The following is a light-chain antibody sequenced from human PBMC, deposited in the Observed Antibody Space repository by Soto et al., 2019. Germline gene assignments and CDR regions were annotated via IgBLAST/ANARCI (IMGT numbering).Light chain of an antibody. V-gene: IGLV7-46*01. CDR2: HTT. J-gene: IGLJ3*02. CDR1: TGPVTSGRY. CDR3: ILSYHVVGEV. Sequence: QAVVPQEPSLTVSPGGTVTLTCGSSTGPVTSGRYAYWFQQKPGQAPKTLIWHTTNQQPCTPARFAAYLLGGNAALTLSGAQPEDEAYYYCILSYHVVGEVFGGGTKLTVL.